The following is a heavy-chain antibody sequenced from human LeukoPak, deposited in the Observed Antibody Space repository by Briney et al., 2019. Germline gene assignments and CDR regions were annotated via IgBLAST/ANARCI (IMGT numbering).Heavy chain of an antibody. CDR2: IYSGGST. D-gene: IGHD1-26*01. Sequence: GGSLRLSCAASAFTVSSNYMSWVRQAPGKGLEWVSVIYSGGSTYYADSVKGRFTISRDNSKNTLYLQMNSLRAEDTAVYYCARDTGGRYWGQGTLVTVSS. CDR3: ARDTGGRY. V-gene: IGHV3-66*01. CDR1: AFTVSSNY. J-gene: IGHJ4*02.